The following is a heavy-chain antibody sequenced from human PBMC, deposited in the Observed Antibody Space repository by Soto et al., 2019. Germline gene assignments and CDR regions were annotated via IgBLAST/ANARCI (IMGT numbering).Heavy chain of an antibody. J-gene: IGHJ3*02. D-gene: IGHD3-22*01. V-gene: IGHV4-30-2*01. CDR2: IYHSGST. CDR1: GGSTSSGDYY. Sequence: SETLSLTCTVSGGSTSSGDYYWSWIRQPPGKGLEWIGYIYHSGSTYYNPSLKSRVTISVDRSKNQFSLKLSSVTAADTAVYYCARLSEYYYDSSGYYASYAFDIWGQGTMVTVSS. CDR3: ARLSEYYYDSSGYYASYAFDI.